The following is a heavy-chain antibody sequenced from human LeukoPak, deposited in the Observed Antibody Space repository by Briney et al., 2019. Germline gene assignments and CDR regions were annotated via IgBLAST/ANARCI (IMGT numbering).Heavy chain of an antibody. CDR2: INPIYGTA. CDR1: GGTFSSYA. D-gene: IGHD2-2*01. V-gene: IGHV1-69*01. Sequence: SVTVSCKASGGTFSSYAISWVRQAPGQGMEWMGGINPIYGTANYAQKFQGRVTITADESTSTAYMELSSLSSEDTAVYYCARTVVVPAAIFERPGYVDYWGQGTLVTVSS. CDR3: ARTVVVPAAIFERPGYVDY. J-gene: IGHJ4*02.